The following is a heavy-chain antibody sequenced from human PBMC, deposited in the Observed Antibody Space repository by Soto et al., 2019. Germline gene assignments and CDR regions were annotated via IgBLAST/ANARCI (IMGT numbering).Heavy chain of an antibody. CDR3: AKDEGVGGTLGLFDY. Sequence: QVQLVESGGGAVQPGESLRLSCVASGFDFTYYAMHWVRQAPGKGLESVAGMSSDGSKIHHTDSVKGRFTISRDNSKNTLYLQMNSLRKEDIAVYFCAKDEGVGGTLGLFDYWGQGTLVSVSS. CDR2: MSSDGSKI. V-gene: IGHV3-30*18. J-gene: IGHJ4*02. D-gene: IGHD1-26*01. CDR1: GFDFTYYA.